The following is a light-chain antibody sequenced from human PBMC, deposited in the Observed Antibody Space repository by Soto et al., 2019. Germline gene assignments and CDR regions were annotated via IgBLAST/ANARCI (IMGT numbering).Light chain of an antibody. CDR1: QSISSW. Sequence: DIQMTQSPSTLSASVGDRVTITCRASQSISSWVAWYQQKPGKAPKLLIYDASSLESGVPSRFSGSGSGTEFTLTSSSLQPDDFATYYCQQYNSYPITFGQGTRLENK. V-gene: IGKV1-5*01. CDR3: QQYNSYPIT. CDR2: DAS. J-gene: IGKJ5*01.